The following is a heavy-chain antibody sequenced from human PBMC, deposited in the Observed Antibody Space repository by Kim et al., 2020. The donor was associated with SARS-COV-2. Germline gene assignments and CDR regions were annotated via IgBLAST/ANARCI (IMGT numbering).Heavy chain of an antibody. CDR2: INPSGGST. CDR1: GYTFTSYY. CDR3: ATTTAILWFVFDY. D-gene: IGHD2-21*01. Sequence: ASVKVFCKASGYTFTSYYMHWVRQAPGQGLEWMGIINPSGGSTSYAQKFQGRVTMTRDTYTSTVYMELSSLRSEDTAVYYCATTTAILWFVFDYWGQGTLVTVSS. V-gene: IGHV1-46*01. J-gene: IGHJ4*02.